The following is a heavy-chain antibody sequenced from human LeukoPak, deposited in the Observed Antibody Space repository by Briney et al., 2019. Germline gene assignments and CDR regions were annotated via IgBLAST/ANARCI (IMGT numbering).Heavy chain of an antibody. Sequence: SETLSLTCTVSGGSISSGGYYWSWIRQHPGKGLEWIGYIYYSGSTYYNPSLKSRVTISVDTSKNQFSLKLSSVTAADTAVYYCARGTGDYYDSSGYLFWVQGTLVSVSS. CDR3: ARGTGDYYDSSGYLF. CDR1: GGSISSGGYY. CDR2: IYYSGST. V-gene: IGHV4-31*03. J-gene: IGHJ4*02. D-gene: IGHD3-22*01.